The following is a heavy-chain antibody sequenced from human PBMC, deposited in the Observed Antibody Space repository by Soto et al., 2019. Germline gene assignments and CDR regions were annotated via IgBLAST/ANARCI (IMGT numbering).Heavy chain of an antibody. D-gene: IGHD5-12*01. Sequence: EVQLVESGGGLIQPGGSLRLSCVVSGFTVSSSNYMSWVRQAPGKGLEWVSVIYTGGTTYYADSVKGRFTISRDNSKNTLYLQMDSLRAEDTAVYYCHGYGYWGQGTLVTVSS. J-gene: IGHJ4*02. CDR1: GFTVSSSNY. CDR3: HGYGY. CDR2: IYTGGTT. V-gene: IGHV3-53*01.